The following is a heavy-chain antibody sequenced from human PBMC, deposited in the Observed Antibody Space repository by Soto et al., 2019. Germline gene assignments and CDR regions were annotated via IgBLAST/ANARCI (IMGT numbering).Heavy chain of an antibody. CDR2: IYYSGST. J-gene: IGHJ6*03. CDR3: ARLGTVLRYFDWLAEDYYYYYMDV. D-gene: IGHD3-9*01. Sequence: PSETLSLTCTVSGGSISSSSYYWGWIRQPPGKGLEWIGSIYYSGSTYYNPSLKSRVTISVDTSKNQFSLKLSSVTAADTAVYYCARLGTVLRYFDWLAEDYYYYYMDVWGKGTTVTVSS. CDR1: GGSISSSSYY. V-gene: IGHV4-39*01.